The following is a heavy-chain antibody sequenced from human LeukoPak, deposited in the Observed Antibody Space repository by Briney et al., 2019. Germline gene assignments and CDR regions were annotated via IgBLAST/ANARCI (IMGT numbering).Heavy chain of an antibody. D-gene: IGHD3-22*01. CDR1: GFTFSSYA. CDR3: AKDQVWIVVGSFDY. J-gene: IGHJ4*02. V-gene: IGHV3-23*01. Sequence: GGSLRLSCAASGFTFSSYAMSWVRQAPGKGLEWVSGISGSGGSTYYADAVKGRFTISRDNSKNTLYLQMTSLRAEDTAVYYCAKDQVWIVVGSFDYWGQGTLVTVSS. CDR2: ISGSGGST.